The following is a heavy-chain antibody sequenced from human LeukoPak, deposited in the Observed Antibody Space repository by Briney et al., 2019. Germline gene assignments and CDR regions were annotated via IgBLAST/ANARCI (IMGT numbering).Heavy chain of an antibody. CDR3: ATYSGAYSSGWPHY. CDR1: GFPFSRYW. Sequence: GSLRLSCAASGFPFSRYWMPWVRKAPGKGLGWVSHKSLDGSSKRYAASVKGRFTISRDNAKNPLYLQMSSLRAENTAVYYCATYSGAYSSGWPHYWGQGTLVTVSS. J-gene: IGHJ4*02. CDR2: KSLDGSSK. D-gene: IGHD6-19*01. V-gene: IGHV3-74*01.